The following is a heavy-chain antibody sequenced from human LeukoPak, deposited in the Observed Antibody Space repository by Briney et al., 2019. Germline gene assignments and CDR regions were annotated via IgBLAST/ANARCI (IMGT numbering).Heavy chain of an antibody. CDR1: GFTFSSYA. V-gene: IGHV3-23*01. CDR3: AKGSSSGWPYFFDN. CDR2: ISGGSGSST. J-gene: IGHJ4*02. D-gene: IGHD6-19*01. Sequence: GGSLRLSCAASGFTFSSYALSWVRQAPGKGLEWFSAISGGSGSSTYYADAVKGRFTISRDNSKTTLYLEMDSLRADDTAVYYCAKGSSSGWPYFFDNWGQGTLVTVSS.